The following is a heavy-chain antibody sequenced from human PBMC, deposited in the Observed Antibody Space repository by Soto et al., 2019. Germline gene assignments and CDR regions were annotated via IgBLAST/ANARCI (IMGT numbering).Heavy chain of an antibody. Sequence: GGSLRLSCAASGFTFSDYYMSWIRQAPGKGPEWVSYISSSGSTIYYADSVKGRFTISRDNAKNSLYLQMNSLRAEDTAVYYCAKDSSSWYFDYWGQGTLVTVSS. D-gene: IGHD6-13*01. CDR2: ISSSGSTI. CDR1: GFTFSDYY. V-gene: IGHV3-11*01. J-gene: IGHJ4*02. CDR3: AKDSSSWYFDY.